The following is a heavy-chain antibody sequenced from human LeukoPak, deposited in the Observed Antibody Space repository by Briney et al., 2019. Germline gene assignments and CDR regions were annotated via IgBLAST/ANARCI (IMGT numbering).Heavy chain of an antibody. CDR3: AKARRFAGFYYYYYMDV. D-gene: IGHD3-3*01. V-gene: IGHV3-7*01. J-gene: IGHJ6*03. CDR1: GFTFSSYW. Sequence: GGSLRLSCAASGFTFSSYWMSWVRQAPGKGLEWVANIKQDESEKYYVDSVKGRFTISRDNAKNSLYLQMNSLRAEDTAVYYCAKARRFAGFYYYYYMDVWGKGTTVTVSS. CDR2: IKQDESEK.